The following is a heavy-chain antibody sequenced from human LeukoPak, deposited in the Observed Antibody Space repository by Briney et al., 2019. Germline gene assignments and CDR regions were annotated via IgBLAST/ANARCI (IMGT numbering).Heavy chain of an antibody. CDR3: ARDRGGSYFDY. CDR2: ISYDGSNK. CDR1: GFTFSSYA. V-gene: IGHV3-30-3*01. Sequence: PGRSLRLSCAASGFTFSSYAMHWVRQAPGKGLEWVAVISYDGSNKYYADSVKGRFTISRDNSKNTLYLQMNSLRAEDTAVYYCARDRGGSYFDYWGQGTPVTVSS. D-gene: IGHD1-26*01. J-gene: IGHJ4*02.